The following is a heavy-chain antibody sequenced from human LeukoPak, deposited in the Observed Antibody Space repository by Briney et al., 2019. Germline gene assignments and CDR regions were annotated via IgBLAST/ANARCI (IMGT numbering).Heavy chain of an antibody. J-gene: IGHJ6*02. CDR3: ARDRPVVPAGTDYYYYGMDV. Sequence: SETLSLTCTVSGGSISSYYWSWIRQPAGKGLEWIGRIYTSGSTNYNPSLKSRVTMSVDTSKNQFSLKLSSVTAADTAVYYCARDRPVVPAGTDYYYYGMDVWGQGTTATVSS. CDR2: IYTSGST. D-gene: IGHD2-2*01. V-gene: IGHV4-4*07. CDR1: GGSISSYY.